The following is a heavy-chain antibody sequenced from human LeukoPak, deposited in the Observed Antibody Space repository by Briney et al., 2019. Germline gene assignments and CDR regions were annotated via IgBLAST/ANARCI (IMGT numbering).Heavy chain of an antibody. J-gene: IGHJ4*02. D-gene: IGHD3-3*01. V-gene: IGHV1-2*02. Sequence: ASVKVSCKASGYTFTGYYMHWVRQAPGQGLEWRAWINPNSGGTNYAQKFQGRVTMTRDTSISTAYMELSRLRSDDTAVYYCAKTRGLGVPLLPGDYWGQGTLVTVSS. CDR3: AKTRGLGVPLLPGDY. CDR1: GYTFTGYY. CDR2: INPNSGGT.